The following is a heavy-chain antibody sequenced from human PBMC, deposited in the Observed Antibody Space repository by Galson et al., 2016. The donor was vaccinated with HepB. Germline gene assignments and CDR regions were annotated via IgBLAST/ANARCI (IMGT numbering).Heavy chain of an antibody. CDR2: ISYDGSSK. CDR1: GFTFSDYA. V-gene: IGHV3-30*18. D-gene: IGHD3-10*01. J-gene: IGHJ4*02. Sequence: SLRLSCAASGFTFSDYAMNWVRQAPGKGLEWVAVISYDGSSKYYADSVKGRFTISRDNAKNSLYLQMNSLRAEDTALYYCAKDMTTMVRGVMHYWGQGTLVTVSS. CDR3: AKDMTTMVRGVMHY.